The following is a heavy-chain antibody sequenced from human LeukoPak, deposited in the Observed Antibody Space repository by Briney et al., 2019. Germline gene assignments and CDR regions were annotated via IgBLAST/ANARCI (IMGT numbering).Heavy chain of an antibody. J-gene: IGHJ4*02. Sequence: ASVKVSCKASGYTFTSYGISWVRQAPGQGLEWMGWISSYNGNTNYAQKLQGRVTMTTDTSTSTAYMELRRLRSDDTAVYYCARDWGYYYDSSGYYAQDYWGQGTLVTVSS. CDR1: GYTFTSYG. CDR2: ISSYNGNT. D-gene: IGHD3-22*01. CDR3: ARDWGYYYDSSGYYAQDY. V-gene: IGHV1-18*01.